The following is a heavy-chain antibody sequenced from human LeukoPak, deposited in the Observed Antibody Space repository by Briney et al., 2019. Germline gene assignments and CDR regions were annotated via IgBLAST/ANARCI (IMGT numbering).Heavy chain of an antibody. Sequence: GGSLRLSCAASGFTFSTYSMNWVRQAPGKGLEWVSSISSSSSYIHYADSVKGRFTISRDNAKNSLFLQMNSLRTEDTAVYYCARGVYYGGYYFDYWGQGTLVTVSS. CDR1: GFTFSTYS. V-gene: IGHV3-21*01. J-gene: IGHJ4*02. CDR2: ISSSSSYI. CDR3: ARGVYYGGYYFDY. D-gene: IGHD4-23*01.